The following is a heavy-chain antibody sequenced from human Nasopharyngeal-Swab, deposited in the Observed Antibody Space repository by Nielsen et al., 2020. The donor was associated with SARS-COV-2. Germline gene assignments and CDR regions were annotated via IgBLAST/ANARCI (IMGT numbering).Heavy chain of an antibody. CDR3: ARRPVAAGYYYGMDV. J-gene: IGHJ6*02. D-gene: IGHD6-19*01. Sequence: KVSCKGSGYSFTSYWISWVRQMPGKGLEWMGRIDPSDSYTNYSPSFQGHVTISADKSISTAYLQWSSLKASDTAMYYCARRPVAAGYYYGMDVWGQGTTVTDSS. CDR1: GYSFTSYW. CDR2: IDPSDSYT. V-gene: IGHV5-10-1*01.